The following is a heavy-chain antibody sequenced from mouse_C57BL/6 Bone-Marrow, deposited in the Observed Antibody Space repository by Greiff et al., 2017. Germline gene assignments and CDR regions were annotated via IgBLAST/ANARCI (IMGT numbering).Heavy chain of an antibody. J-gene: IGHJ3*01. CDR2: IDPSDSYT. CDR3: ARGGNYRFAY. Sequence: VKVVESGAELVKPGASVKLSCKASGYTFTSYWMQWVKQRPGQGLEWIGEIDPSDSYTNYNQKFKGKATLTVDTSSSTAYMQLSSLTSEDSAVYYCARGGNYRFAYWGQGTLVTVSA. CDR1: GYTFTSYW. D-gene: IGHD2-1*01. V-gene: IGHV1-50*01.